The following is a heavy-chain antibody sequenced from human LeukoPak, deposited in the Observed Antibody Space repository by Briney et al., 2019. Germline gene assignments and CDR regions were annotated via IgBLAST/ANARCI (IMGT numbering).Heavy chain of an antibody. CDR1: GFALSSYE. J-gene: IGHJ4*02. CDR3: AKGHSSSWYYFDY. Sequence: GGSLRLSCTASGFALSSYEMSWIRQAPGKGLEWVSSIDYSGGSTYYADSVKGRFTISRDNSKNTLYLQLNSLRGDDTAVYYCAKGHSSSWYYFDYWGQGTLVTVSS. D-gene: IGHD6-13*01. V-gene: IGHV3-23*01. CDR2: IDYSGGST.